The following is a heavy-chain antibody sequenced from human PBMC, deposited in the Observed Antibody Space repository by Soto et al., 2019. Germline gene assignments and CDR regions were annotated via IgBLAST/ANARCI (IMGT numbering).Heavy chain of an antibody. J-gene: IGHJ6*02. D-gene: IGHD1-26*01. Sequence: PSETLSLTCAVSGGSISSSNWWSWVRQPPGKGLEWIGEIYHSGSTNYNPSLKSRVTISVDKSKNQFSLKLSSVTAADTAVYYCARKQMRWGYYYYGMDVWGQGTTVTVS. V-gene: IGHV4-4*02. CDR2: IYHSGST. CDR3: ARKQMRWGYYYYGMDV. CDR1: GGSISSSNW.